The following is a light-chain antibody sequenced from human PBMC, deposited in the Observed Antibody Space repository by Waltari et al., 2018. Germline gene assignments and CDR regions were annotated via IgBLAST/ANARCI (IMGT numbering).Light chain of an antibody. CDR3: MQRLQRRIS. CDR2: MGS. CDR1: QSLLDSDGYTQ. V-gene: IGKV2-40*01. Sequence: DLVMTQTPLSLAVTPGEPASISCRSSQSLLDSDGYTQLQWFLQRPGQSPQLLIYMGSKRTSGVPDRFTGSGLGTDFTLTISRVEAEDVGVYYCMQRLQRRISFGPGTKVEIK. J-gene: IGKJ2*03.